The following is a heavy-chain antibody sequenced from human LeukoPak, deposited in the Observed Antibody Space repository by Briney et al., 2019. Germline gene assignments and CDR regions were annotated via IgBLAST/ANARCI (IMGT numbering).Heavy chain of an antibody. CDR3: ARERYSYGSIGGFDY. D-gene: IGHD5-18*01. Sequence: SGGSLRLSCAASGFTFSSYEMNWVRQAPGKGLEWVSYISSSGSTIYYADSVKGRFTISRDNAKNSLYLQMNSLRAEDTAVYYCARERYSYGSIGGFDYWGQGTLVTVSS. J-gene: IGHJ4*02. V-gene: IGHV3-48*03. CDR1: GFTFSSYE. CDR2: ISSSGSTI.